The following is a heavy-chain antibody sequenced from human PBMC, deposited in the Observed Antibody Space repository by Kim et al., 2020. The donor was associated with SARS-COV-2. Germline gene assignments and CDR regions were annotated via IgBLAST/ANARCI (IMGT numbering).Heavy chain of an antibody. Sequence: ASVKVSCKASGYTFTSYDINWVRQATGQGLEWMGWMNPNSGNTGYAQKFQGRVTMTRNTSISTAYMELSSLRSEDTAVYYCARFHLVQGVIITRYYYYGMDVWGQGTTVTVSS. CDR3: ARFHLVQGVIITRYYYYGMDV. CDR1: GYTFTSYD. D-gene: IGHD3-10*01. J-gene: IGHJ6*02. CDR2: MNPNSGNT. V-gene: IGHV1-8*01.